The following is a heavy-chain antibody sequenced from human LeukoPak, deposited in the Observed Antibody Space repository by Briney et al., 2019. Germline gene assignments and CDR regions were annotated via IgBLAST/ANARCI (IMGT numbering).Heavy chain of an antibody. D-gene: IGHD2-2*01. Sequence: GGSLRLSCAASGFTFSDYYMGWIRQAPGKGLEWVSYISSSGSTIYYADSVKGRFTISRDNAKNSLYLQMNSLRAEDTAVYYCAGAATSSSSEDYYYYYMDVWGKGTTVTISS. CDR3: AGAATSSSSEDYYYYYMDV. CDR2: ISSSGSTI. V-gene: IGHV3-11*01. CDR1: GFTFSDYY. J-gene: IGHJ6*03.